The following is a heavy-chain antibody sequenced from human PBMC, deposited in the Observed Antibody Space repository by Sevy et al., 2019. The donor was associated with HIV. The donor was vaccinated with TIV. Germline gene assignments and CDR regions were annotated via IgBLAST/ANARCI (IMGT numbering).Heavy chain of an antibody. J-gene: IGHJ3*02. D-gene: IGHD2-2*01. CDR2: ISSSSNYI. V-gene: IGHV3-21*01. CDR1: GFTFSSYS. CDR3: ARVGCCITSCAVHDAFDI. Sequence: GGSLRLSCAASGFTFSSYSMNWVRQAPGKGLEWVSSISSSSNYIYYADSVKGRFTISRDNAKNSLYLQMSSLRAEDTAVYYCARVGCCITSCAVHDAFDIWGQGTMVTVSS.